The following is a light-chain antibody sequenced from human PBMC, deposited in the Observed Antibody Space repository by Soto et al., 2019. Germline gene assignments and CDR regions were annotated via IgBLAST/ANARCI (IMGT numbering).Light chain of an antibody. J-gene: IGKJ4*01. CDR1: QSVSSSY. CDR2: GAS. CDR3: QQYNNWPRAT. V-gene: IGKV3-20*01. Sequence: IVLTQSPGTLSLSPGERATLSCRASQSVSSSYLAWYQQKPGQAPRLLIYGASSRATGIPDRFSGSGSGTDFTLTISRLEPEDSAIYYCQQYNNWPRATFGGGTKVDIK.